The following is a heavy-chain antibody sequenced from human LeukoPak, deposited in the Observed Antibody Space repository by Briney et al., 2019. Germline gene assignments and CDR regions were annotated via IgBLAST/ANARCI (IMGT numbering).Heavy chain of an antibody. CDR1: GGTFSSYT. V-gene: IGHV1-69*02. D-gene: IGHD3-22*01. CDR2: IIPILGIA. CDR3: ASGRYYYDSSGYSDY. J-gene: IGHJ4*02. Sequence: SVKVSCKASGGTFSSYTISWVRQAPGQGLEWMGRIIPILGIANYAQKFQGRVTITADKPTSTAYMELSSLRSGDTAVYYCASGRYYYDSSGYSDYWGQGTLVTVSS.